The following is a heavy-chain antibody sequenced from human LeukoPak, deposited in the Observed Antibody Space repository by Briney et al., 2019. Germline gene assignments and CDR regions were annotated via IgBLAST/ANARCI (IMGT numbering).Heavy chain of an antibody. Sequence: GGSLRLSCAASGFTFSSYAMIWVRQAPGKGLEWVSAISGSGASTHYADSVKGRVTISRDDSKNTLYLQMNSLRGEDTAVYYCARDLGTTNYYFDYWGQGAPVTVSS. CDR1: GFTFSSYA. V-gene: IGHV3-23*01. J-gene: IGHJ4*02. CDR2: ISGSGAST. D-gene: IGHD1-26*01. CDR3: ARDLGTTNYYFDY.